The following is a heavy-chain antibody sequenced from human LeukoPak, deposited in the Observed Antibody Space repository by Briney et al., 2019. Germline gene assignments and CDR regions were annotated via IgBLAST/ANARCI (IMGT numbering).Heavy chain of an antibody. D-gene: IGHD6-13*01. CDR2: INWNGGST. V-gene: IGHV3-20*04. J-gene: IGHJ4*01. Sequence: GGSLRLSCAASGFTFDDYGMSWVRQAPGKGLEWVSGINWNGGSTGYADSVKGRFTISRDNAKNSLYLQMNSLRAEDTALYYCARSRSITIAAAGPFDYWGHGTLVTVSS. CDR1: GFTFDDYG. CDR3: ARSRSITIAAAGPFDY.